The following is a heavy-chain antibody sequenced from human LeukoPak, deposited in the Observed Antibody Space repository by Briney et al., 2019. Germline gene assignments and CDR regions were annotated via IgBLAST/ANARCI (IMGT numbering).Heavy chain of an antibody. Sequence: PGGSLRLSCAASGFTFSSYWMSWVRQAPGKGLEWVSYISSSGSTIYYADSVKGRFTISRDNAKNSLYLQMNSLRAEDTAVYYCARSPPDIVATIGYYFDYWGQGTLVTVSS. CDR3: ARSPPDIVATIGYYFDY. CDR1: GFTFSSYW. V-gene: IGHV3-48*04. D-gene: IGHD5-12*01. J-gene: IGHJ4*02. CDR2: ISSSGSTI.